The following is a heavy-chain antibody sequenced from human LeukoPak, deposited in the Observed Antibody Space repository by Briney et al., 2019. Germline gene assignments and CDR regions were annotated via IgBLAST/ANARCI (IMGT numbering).Heavy chain of an antibody. CDR3: ATRPYYYDSSGYY. J-gene: IGHJ4*02. D-gene: IGHD3-22*01. Sequence: PSETLSLTCTVSGGSISSYYWSWIRQPPGKGLEWIGSIYYSGSTYYNPSLKSRVTISVDTSKNQFSLKLSSVTAADTAVYYCATRPYYYDSSGYYWGQGTLVTVSS. V-gene: IGHV4-59*05. CDR2: IYYSGST. CDR1: GGSISSYY.